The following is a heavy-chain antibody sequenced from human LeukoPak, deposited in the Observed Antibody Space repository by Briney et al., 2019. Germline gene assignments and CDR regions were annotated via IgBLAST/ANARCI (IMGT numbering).Heavy chain of an antibody. CDR3: ARDVVDRQFDY. CDR2: ISYDGSNK. J-gene: IGHJ4*02. Sequence: QPGRSLRLSCAASGFTFSSYAIHWVRQAPGKGLEWVAVISYDGSNKYYADSVKGRFTISRDNSKNTLYLQMNSLGAEDTAVYYCARDVVDRQFDYWGQGTLVTVSS. V-gene: IGHV3-30*04. CDR1: GFTFSSYA. D-gene: IGHD2-15*01.